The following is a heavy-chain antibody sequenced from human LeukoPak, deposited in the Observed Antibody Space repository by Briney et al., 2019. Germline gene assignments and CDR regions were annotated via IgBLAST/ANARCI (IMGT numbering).Heavy chain of an antibody. CDR2: IIPIFGTA. Sequence: SVKVSCKASGDTFSTYAVSWVRQAPGQGLEWMGGIIPIFGTANYAQKFQGRVTITADESTSTAYMELSSLRSEDTAVYYCARDTAMVFDYWGQGTLVTVSS. V-gene: IGHV1-69*13. CDR3: ARDTAMVFDY. J-gene: IGHJ4*02. CDR1: GDTFSTYA. D-gene: IGHD5-18*01.